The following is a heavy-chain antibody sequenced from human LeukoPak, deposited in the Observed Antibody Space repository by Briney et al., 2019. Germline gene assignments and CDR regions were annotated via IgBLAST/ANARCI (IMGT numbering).Heavy chain of an antibody. V-gene: IGHV3-53*01. Sequence: GGSLRLSCAASGFTFSSTYMSWVRQAAGKGLEWVSVIYSGGNTYYADSVKGRFTISRDNSKNTLYLQMNSLRAEDTAVYYCAREQIIVTAIYFDYWGQGTLVTVSS. D-gene: IGHD2-21*02. CDR1: GFTFSSTY. J-gene: IGHJ4*02. CDR2: IYSGGNT. CDR3: AREQIIVTAIYFDY.